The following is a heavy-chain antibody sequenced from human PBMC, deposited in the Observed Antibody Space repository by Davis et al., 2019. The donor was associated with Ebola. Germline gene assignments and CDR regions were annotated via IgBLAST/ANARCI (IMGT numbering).Heavy chain of an antibody. D-gene: IGHD3-22*01. J-gene: IGHJ3*02. V-gene: IGHV1-46*01. CDR1: GYTFTSYY. CDR3: ARTYYYESSGPLPFDI. CDR2: INPSGGST. Sequence: AASVKVSCKASGYTFTSYYMHWVRQAPGQGLEWMGIINPSGGSTSYAQKFQGRVTMTRDTSTSTVYMELSSLRSEDTAVYYCARTYYYESSGPLPFDIWGQGTMVTVSS.